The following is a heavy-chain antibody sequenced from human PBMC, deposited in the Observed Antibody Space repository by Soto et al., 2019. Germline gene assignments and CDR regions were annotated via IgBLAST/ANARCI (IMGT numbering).Heavy chain of an antibody. Sequence: QVQLVESGGGVVQPGRSLRLSCAASGFTFSSYGMHWVRQAPGKGLEWVAVISYDGSNKYYADSVKGRFTISRDNSENTLYLQMNSLRAEDTAVYYCAKAVAAAGTFPGDYYYYGMDVWGQGTTVTVSS. V-gene: IGHV3-30*18. J-gene: IGHJ6*02. D-gene: IGHD6-13*01. CDR3: AKAVAAAGTFPGDYYYYGMDV. CDR2: ISYDGSNK. CDR1: GFTFSSYG.